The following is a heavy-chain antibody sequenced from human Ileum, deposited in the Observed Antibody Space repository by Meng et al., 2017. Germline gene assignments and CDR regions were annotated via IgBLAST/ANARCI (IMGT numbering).Heavy chain of an antibody. D-gene: IGHD4-23*01. CDR3: ARHGGYSQDF. CDR2: ISHSGSA. V-gene: IGHV4-4*02. J-gene: IGHJ4*02. CDR1: SGSISSNTY. Sequence: QVPSQESGPGLVRPSGTLSLTCAVSSGSISSNTYWSWVRQPPGKGLEWIGQISHSGSAYYNPSLKSRVTMSVDKSKSQFSLMLTSVTAADTAIYYCARHGGYSQDFWGQGTLVTVSS.